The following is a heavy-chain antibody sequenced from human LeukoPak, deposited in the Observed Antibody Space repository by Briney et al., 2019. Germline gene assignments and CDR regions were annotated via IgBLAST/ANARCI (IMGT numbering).Heavy chain of an antibody. CDR2: ISASGP. CDR3: AREGLLWFGELLPYYFDY. CDR1: GFTFSRLA. Sequence: GGSLRLSCAASGFTFSRLAMTWVRQAPGKGLEWVSTISASGPYYADAVRGRFTISRDNSRNTLSLQMDSLRAEDTAVYYCAREGLLWFGELLPYYFDYWGQGTLVTVSS. D-gene: IGHD3-10*01. V-gene: IGHV3-23*01. J-gene: IGHJ4*02.